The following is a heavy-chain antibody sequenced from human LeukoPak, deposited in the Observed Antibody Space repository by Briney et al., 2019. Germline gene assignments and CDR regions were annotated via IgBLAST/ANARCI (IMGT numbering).Heavy chain of an antibody. D-gene: IGHD5-24*01. CDR2: ISGSGDYT. CDR1: GFTFSSYA. CDR3: ATAPGEMGTIPFDY. Sequence: GGSLRLSCAASGFTFSSYAMSWVRQAPGKGLEWVSGISGSGDYTYCADSVKGRFTTSRDNSKNTLYLQMNSLRAEDTAVYYCATAPGEMGTIPFDYWGQGTLVTVSS. V-gene: IGHV3-23*01. J-gene: IGHJ4*02.